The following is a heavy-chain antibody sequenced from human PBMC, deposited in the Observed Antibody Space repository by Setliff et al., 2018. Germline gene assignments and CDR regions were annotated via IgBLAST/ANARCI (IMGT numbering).Heavy chain of an antibody. V-gene: IGHV1-18*01. D-gene: IGHD2-8*01. Sequence: ASVKVSCKASGYTFINSVISWVRQAPGQGLEWMGWIGAYTGNTNYAQKLQGRVTMTTDSSTSTAYMELRSLRSGDTAVYYCSRLVRYCTTTTCQMVSGAEVWGQGTLVTVSS. CDR2: IGAYTGNT. J-gene: IGHJ4*02. CDR3: SRLVRYCTTTTCQMVSGAEV. CDR1: GYTFINSV.